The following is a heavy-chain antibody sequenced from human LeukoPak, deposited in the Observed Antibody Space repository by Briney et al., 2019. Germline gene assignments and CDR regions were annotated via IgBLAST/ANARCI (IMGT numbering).Heavy chain of an antibody. D-gene: IGHD1-26*01. J-gene: IGHJ6*02. CDR1: GGSISSYY. Sequence: SETLSLTCTVSGGSISSYYWSWIRQPPGKGLEWIGYIYYSGSTNYNLSLKSRVTISVDTSKNQFSLKLSSVTAADTAVYYCARNRATRAGYYYYGMDVWGQGTTVTVSS. V-gene: IGHV4-59*01. CDR3: ARNRATRAGYYYYGMDV. CDR2: IYYSGST.